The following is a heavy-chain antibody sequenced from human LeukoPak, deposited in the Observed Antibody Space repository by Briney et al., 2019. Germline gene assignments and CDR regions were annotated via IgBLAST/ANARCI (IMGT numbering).Heavy chain of an antibody. CDR2: IYSGGST. J-gene: IGHJ3*02. D-gene: IGHD3-3*01. CDR1: GFTVSSNY. CDR3: ARSGDFWSGYYTRVDAFDI. Sequence: GGSLRLSCAASGFTVSSNYMSWVRQAPGKGLEWVSIIYSGGSTYYADSVKGRFTISRDNAKNSLYLQMNSLRAEDTAVYYCARSGDFWSGYYTRVDAFDIWGQGTMVTVSS. V-gene: IGHV3-53*01.